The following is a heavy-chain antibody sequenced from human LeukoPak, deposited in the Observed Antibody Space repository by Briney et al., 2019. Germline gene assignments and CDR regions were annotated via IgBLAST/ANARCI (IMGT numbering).Heavy chain of an antibody. Sequence: SETLSLTCAVYGGSFSGYYWSWIRQTPREGLEWIGEINHSGSTNYNPSLKSRVTISVDTSKNQFSLTLTSVTAADTAVYFCARAPLSGTYYTDAFDIWGQGTMVTVSS. CDR3: ARAPLSGTYYTDAFDI. CDR2: INHSGST. D-gene: IGHD1-26*01. V-gene: IGHV4-34*01. J-gene: IGHJ3*02. CDR1: GGSFSGYY.